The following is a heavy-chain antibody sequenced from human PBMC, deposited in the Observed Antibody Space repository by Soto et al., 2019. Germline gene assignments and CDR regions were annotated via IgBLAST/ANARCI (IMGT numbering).Heavy chain of an antibody. J-gene: IGHJ4*02. CDR1: GFSFSRYA. CDR2: ISYVGNNK. Sequence: QVQLVESGGGVVRPGRSLRLSCAASGFSFSRYAMHWVRQAPGKGLEWVALISYVGNNKYYADSVRGRFTISRDHSNNTLYLQMNILRAEDTAVYYCARDITYTQKHTTVTIDYWGQGTLVTVSS. D-gene: IGHD4-17*01. CDR3: ARDITYTQKHTTVTIDY. V-gene: IGHV3-30-3*01.